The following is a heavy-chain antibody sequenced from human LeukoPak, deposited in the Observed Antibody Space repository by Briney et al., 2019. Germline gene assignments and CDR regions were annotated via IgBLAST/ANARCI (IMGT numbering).Heavy chain of an antibody. V-gene: IGHV4-34*01. CDR1: GGSFSGYY. Sequence: SETLSLTCAVYGGSFSGYYWSWIRQPPGKGLEWIGEINHSGSTNYNPSLKSRVTISVDTSKNQFSLKLISLTAADTAVYYCARGGRIVVVPAALNWFDPWGQETLVTVSS. J-gene: IGHJ5*02. D-gene: IGHD2-2*01. CDR2: INHSGST. CDR3: ARGGRIVVVPAALNWFDP.